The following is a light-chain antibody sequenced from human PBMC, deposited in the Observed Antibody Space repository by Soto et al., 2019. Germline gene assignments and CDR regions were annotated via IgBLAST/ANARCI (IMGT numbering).Light chain of an antibody. J-gene: IGKJ3*01. CDR2: STS. Sequence: EIVMTQSPATLSVSPGERATISCRASQSISTNLAWYQRKPGQPPRLLIYSTSTRDTGIPARFSGSGSGTEFTLTISSLQSEDFAVYYCQQYNNWPFTFGPGTKVDIK. V-gene: IGKV3-15*01. CDR1: QSISTN. CDR3: QQYNNWPFT.